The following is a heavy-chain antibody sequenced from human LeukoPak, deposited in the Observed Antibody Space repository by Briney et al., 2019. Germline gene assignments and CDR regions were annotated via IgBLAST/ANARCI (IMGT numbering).Heavy chain of an antibody. CDR2: TYYRSKWYN. CDR3: ARVGGSRSCGSSMCYFDY. Sequence: SQTLSLTCAISVDSVSSDSAAWYWIRQSPSRGLEWLGRTYYRSKWYNDYAVSVQSRISINPDTSKNQFSLQLNSVTPEDTAVYYCARVGGSRSCGSSMCYFDYWGRGTLVTVSS. CDR1: VDSVSSDSAA. D-gene: IGHD2-15*01. J-gene: IGHJ4*01. V-gene: IGHV6-1*01.